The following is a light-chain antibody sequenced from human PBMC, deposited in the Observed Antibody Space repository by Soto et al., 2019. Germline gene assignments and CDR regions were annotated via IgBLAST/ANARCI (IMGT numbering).Light chain of an antibody. CDR3: SSYTSSVTLV. Sequence: QSALTQPASVSGSPGQSITIPCTGTSSDVGGYNFVSWYQQHPGKAPKVMIYEVSNRPSGVSYRFSGSKSGNTASLTISGLQAEDEADYYCSSYTSSVTLVFGGGTKLTVL. J-gene: IGLJ2*01. V-gene: IGLV2-14*01. CDR2: EVS. CDR1: SSDVGGYNF.